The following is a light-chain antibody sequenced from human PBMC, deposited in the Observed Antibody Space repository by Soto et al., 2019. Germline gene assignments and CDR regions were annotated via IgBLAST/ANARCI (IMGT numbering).Light chain of an antibody. J-gene: IGKJ1*01. CDR3: QQFHSFPWT. Sequence: DIQMTQSPSTLSASVGDRVTITCRASQTIHSFLAWYQQKAGKAPKLLIYDASNLESGVPSRFSGSGSGTEFTLTVSRLQPDDFATFYCQQFHSFPWTFGQGTKVEI. CDR2: DAS. V-gene: IGKV1-5*01. CDR1: QTIHSF.